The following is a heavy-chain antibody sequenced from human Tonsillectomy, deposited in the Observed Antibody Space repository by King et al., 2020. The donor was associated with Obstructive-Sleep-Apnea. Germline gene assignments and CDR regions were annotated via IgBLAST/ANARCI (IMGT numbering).Heavy chain of an antibody. CDR3: ARVEYCGGDCYPALDY. Sequence: VQLVESGGGLVHPGGSLRLSCAASGFTVSSNYMSWVRQAPGKGLEWVSVIYSGGSTYYADSVKGRFTISRDNSKNTLYLQMNSLRAEDTAVYYCARVEYCGGDCYPALDYWGQGTLVTVSS. V-gene: IGHV3-66*01. D-gene: IGHD2-21*02. J-gene: IGHJ4*02. CDR2: IYSGGST. CDR1: GFTVSSNY.